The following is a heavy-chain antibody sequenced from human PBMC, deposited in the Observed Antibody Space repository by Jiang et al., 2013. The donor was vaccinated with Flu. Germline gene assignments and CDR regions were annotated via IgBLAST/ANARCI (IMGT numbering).Heavy chain of an antibody. J-gene: IGHJ4*02. CDR2: ISYDGSNK. CDR1: GFTFSSYA. V-gene: IGHV3-30-3*01. Sequence: VQLLESGGGVVQPGRSLRLSCAASGFTFSSYAMHWVRQAPGKGLEWVAVISYDGSNKYYADSVKGRFTISRDNSKNTLYLQMNSLRAEDTAVYYCAREASGYKTPSFDYWGQGTLVTVSS. CDR3: AREASGYKTPSFDY. D-gene: IGHD3-22*01.